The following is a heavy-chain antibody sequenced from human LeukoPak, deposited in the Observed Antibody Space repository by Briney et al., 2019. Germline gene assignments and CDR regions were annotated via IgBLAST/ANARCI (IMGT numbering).Heavy chain of an antibody. CDR1: GFTFGDYY. Sequence: GGSLRLSCAASGFTFGDYYMSWIRQAPGKGLEWVSYISSSGSTINYADSVKGRFTISRDNAKNSLYLQMNSLRAEDTAVYYCAIDKLIRSGYWGSRVDTDYWGQGTLVTVSS. J-gene: IGHJ4*02. D-gene: IGHD5-18*01. V-gene: IGHV3-11*04. CDR3: AIDKLIRSGYWGSRVDTDY. CDR2: ISSSGSTI.